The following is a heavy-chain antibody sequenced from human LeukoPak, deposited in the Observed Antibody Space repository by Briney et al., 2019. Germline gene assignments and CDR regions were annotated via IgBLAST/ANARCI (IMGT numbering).Heavy chain of an antibody. D-gene: IGHD7-27*01. Sequence: GGSLRLSCAASGFTFKNFAMSWVRQAPGKGLEWVGFIRSKAYGGTTEYAASVKGRFTISRDDSKSIAYLQMNSLKTEDTAVYYCTRANRGPIWDFQHWGQGTLVTVSS. V-gene: IGHV3-49*04. J-gene: IGHJ1*01. CDR3: TRANRGPIWDFQH. CDR2: IRSKAYGGTT. CDR1: GFTFKNFA.